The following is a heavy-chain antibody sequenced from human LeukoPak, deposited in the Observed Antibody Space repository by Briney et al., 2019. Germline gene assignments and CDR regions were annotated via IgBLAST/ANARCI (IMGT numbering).Heavy chain of an antibody. J-gene: IGHJ4*02. CDR3: AKGGYGDCY. D-gene: IGHD4-17*01. V-gene: IGHV3-23*01. CDR2: ITSSGNT. Sequence: GGSLRLSCAASGFTFSNYAMAWVRQAPGKGLEWVSSITSSGNTYYADSVKGRLTISRDNSKNTVYLQMTSLRAEDTAVYYRAKGGYGDCYWGQGTLVTVSS. CDR1: GFTFSNYA.